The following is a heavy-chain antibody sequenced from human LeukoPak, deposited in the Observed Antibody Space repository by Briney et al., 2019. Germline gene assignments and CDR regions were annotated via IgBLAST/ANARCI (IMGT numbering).Heavy chain of an antibody. CDR2: IYGGGST. V-gene: IGHV3-53*01. Sequence: GGSLRLSCAASGFTVSSNFMGWVRQAPGKGLEWVSVIYGGGSTYYADSVKGRFTISRDTSKNTLHLQMNSLRAEDTAVYYCATWPGGWYGEDSWGQGTLVTVSS. CDR3: ATWPGGWYGEDS. CDR1: GFTVSSNF. D-gene: IGHD6-19*01. J-gene: IGHJ4*02.